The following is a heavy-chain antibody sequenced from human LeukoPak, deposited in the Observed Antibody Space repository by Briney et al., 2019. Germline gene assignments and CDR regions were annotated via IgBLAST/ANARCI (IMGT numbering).Heavy chain of an antibody. J-gene: IGHJ4*02. V-gene: IGHV4-59*01. CDR3: ARGIFGVVINDY. D-gene: IGHD3-3*01. CDR1: GDSISSYY. Sequence: PSETLSLTCTVSGDSISSYYWSWIRQPPGKGLEWIGYIYYSGSTNYNPSLKSRVTISIDTSKNQFSLKLSSVTAADTAVYYCARGIFGVVINDYWGQGTLVTVSS. CDR2: IYYSGST.